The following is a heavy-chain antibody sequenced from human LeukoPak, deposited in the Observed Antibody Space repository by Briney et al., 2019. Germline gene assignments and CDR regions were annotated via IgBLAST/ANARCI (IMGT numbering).Heavy chain of an antibody. CDR3: ASIGYCSGGSCYGVDY. CDR2: INHSGST. CDR1: GGSFSGYY. D-gene: IGHD2-15*01. V-gene: IGHV4-34*01. J-gene: IGHJ4*02. Sequence: SGTLSLTCAVYGGSFSGYYWSWIRQPPGKGLEWIGKINHSGSTNYNPSLKSRVTISVDTSKNQFSLKLSSVTAADTAVYYCASIGYCSGGSCYGVDYWGQGTLVTVSS.